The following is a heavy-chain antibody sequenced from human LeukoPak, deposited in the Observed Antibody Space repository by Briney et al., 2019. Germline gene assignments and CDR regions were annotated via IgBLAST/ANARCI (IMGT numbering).Heavy chain of an antibody. D-gene: IGHD2-2*01. J-gene: IGHJ4*02. V-gene: IGHV1-18*01. Sequence: ASVKVSCKASGYIFTSYGISWVRQAPGQGLEWMGWISAYNGNTNYAQKLQGRVTMTTDTSTSTAYMELRSLRSDDTAVYYCAREGDCSSTSCYGGDYWGQGTLVTVSS. CDR3: AREGDCSSTSCYGGDY. CDR1: GYIFTSYG. CDR2: ISAYNGNT.